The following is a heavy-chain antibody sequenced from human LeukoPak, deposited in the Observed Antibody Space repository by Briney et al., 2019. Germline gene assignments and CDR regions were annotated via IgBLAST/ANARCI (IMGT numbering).Heavy chain of an antibody. V-gene: IGHV3-21*01. D-gene: IGHD3-22*01. CDR2: ISSSSRYI. CDR3: ARALYYDSRTYYFDY. Sequence: PGGSLRLSCAASGFTFSTYSMNWVRQAPGKGLEWVSSISSSSRYIYYADSVKGRFTISRDNPKNTMYLQMNSLRAEDTAVYYCARALYYDSRTYYFDYWGQGTLVTVSS. J-gene: IGHJ4*02. CDR1: GFTFSTYS.